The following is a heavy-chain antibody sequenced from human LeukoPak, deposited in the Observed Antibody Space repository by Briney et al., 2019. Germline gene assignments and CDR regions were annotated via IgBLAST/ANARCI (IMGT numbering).Heavy chain of an antibody. V-gene: IGHV4-4*07. CDR2: IDTSGST. D-gene: IGHD3-22*01. Sequence: SETLSLTCTVSGDSIGSYYWSWIRQPAGKGLEWIGRIDTSGSTNYNPSLKSRVTMSVDTSKNQFYLELSSVTAADTAVYYCATTTYYYDSSCYCFLDYWGQGTLVTVPS. CDR3: ATTTYYYDSSCYCFLDY. J-gene: IGHJ4*02. CDR1: GDSIGSYY.